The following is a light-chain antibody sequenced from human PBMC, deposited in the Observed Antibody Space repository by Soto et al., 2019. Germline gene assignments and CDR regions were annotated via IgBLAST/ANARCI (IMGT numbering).Light chain of an antibody. Sequence: EVVLTQSPGTLSLSPGERATLSCGASQSFTSNYLAWYQQKPGQAPRLLIYGASTRATGIPDRFSGSGSGTDFTLTISRLEPEDFAVYYCHQYGSSPRTFGQGTNVDIK. CDR3: HQYGSSPRT. CDR2: GAS. CDR1: QSFTSNY. J-gene: IGKJ1*01. V-gene: IGKV3-20*01.